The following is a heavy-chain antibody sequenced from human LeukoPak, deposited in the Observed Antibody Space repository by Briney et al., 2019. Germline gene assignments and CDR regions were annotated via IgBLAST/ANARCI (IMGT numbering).Heavy chain of an antibody. J-gene: IGHJ4*02. CDR2: FSYSGNT. Sequence: PSETLSLTCTVSGASISSYYWSWIRQPPGKGLEWIGYFSYSGNTNYNPSLKSRVTVSVGTSKNQFSLKLTSVTAADTAVYHCARGPLDSGYTYFDYWGQGTLVTVSS. D-gene: IGHD5-12*01. V-gene: IGHV4-59*01. CDR1: GASISSYY. CDR3: ARGPLDSGYTYFDY.